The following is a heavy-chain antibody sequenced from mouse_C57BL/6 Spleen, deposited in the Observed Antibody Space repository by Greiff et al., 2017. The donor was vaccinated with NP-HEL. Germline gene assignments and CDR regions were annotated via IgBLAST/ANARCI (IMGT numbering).Heavy chain of an antibody. CDR2: INPSTGGT. Sequence: EVQLQQSGPELVKPGASVKISCKASGYSFTGYYMNWVKQSPEKSLEWIGEINPSTGGTTYNQKFKAKATLTVDKSSSTAYMQLKSLTSEDSAVYYCARRHDSPFAYWGQGTLVTVSA. CDR3: ARRHDSPFAY. J-gene: IGHJ3*01. D-gene: IGHD2-4*01. CDR1: GYSFTGYY. V-gene: IGHV1-42*01.